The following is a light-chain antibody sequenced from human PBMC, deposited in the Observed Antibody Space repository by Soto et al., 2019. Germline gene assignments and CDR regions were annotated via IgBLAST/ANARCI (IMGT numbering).Light chain of an antibody. J-gene: IGKJ4*01. CDR3: QQYKHYPLT. CDR2: TAS. CDR1: EDITTY. Sequence: DIQMTQSPPSLSASVGDTITITCRASEDITTYVAWLQQKPGKAPTSLIHTASSLQRGVSSKFSGSGSGTHFTLTISSLQPEDFATYYCQQYKHYPLTFGGGTKVEIK. V-gene: IGKV1-16*02.